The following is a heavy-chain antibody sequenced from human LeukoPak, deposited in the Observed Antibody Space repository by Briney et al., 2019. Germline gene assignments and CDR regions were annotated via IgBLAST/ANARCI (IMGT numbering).Heavy chain of an antibody. Sequence: PSETLSLTCTVSGGSISSGSYYWSWIRQPVGKGLEWIGRIFASGSSNYNPSLKSRVTISVDTSKNQFSLKLTSVTAADTAVYYCARDSRGGYYYFDYWGQGTLVTVSS. CDR3: ARDSRGGYYYFDY. J-gene: IGHJ4*02. CDR1: GGSISSGSYY. D-gene: IGHD5-12*01. V-gene: IGHV4-61*02. CDR2: IFASGSS.